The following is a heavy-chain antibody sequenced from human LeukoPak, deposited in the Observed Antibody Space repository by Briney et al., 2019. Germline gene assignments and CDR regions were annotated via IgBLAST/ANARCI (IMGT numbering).Heavy chain of an antibody. CDR3: ARLCGGECYPRLDP. Sequence: PSETLSLTCTVSGGSISSGSYYWGWIRQPPGKGLEWIGSIYHSGSTYYNPSLKSRVTILVDTSKNQFSLKLRSVTAADTAVYYCARLCGGECYPRLDPWGQGTQVTVSS. V-gene: IGHV4-39*07. CDR1: GGSISSGSYY. CDR2: IYHSGST. J-gene: IGHJ5*02. D-gene: IGHD2-21*01.